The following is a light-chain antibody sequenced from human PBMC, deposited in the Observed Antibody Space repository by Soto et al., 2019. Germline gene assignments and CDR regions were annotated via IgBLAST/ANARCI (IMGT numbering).Light chain of an antibody. J-gene: IGLJ1*01. V-gene: IGLV2-8*01. CDR2: EVT. CDR3: SSYAGTNNV. Sequence: QSALTQPPSASGSPGQSVTISCTGTSSDVGGYNYVSWYQQYPGKAPKLMIYEVTKRPSGVPDRFSGSRSGNTAYLTVAGLQTEDEADYYCSSYAGTNNVFVTGTKLTVL. CDR1: SSDVGGYNY.